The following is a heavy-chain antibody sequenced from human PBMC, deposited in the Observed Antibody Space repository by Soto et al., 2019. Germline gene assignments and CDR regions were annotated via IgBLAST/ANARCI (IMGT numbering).Heavy chain of an antibody. CDR3: ARHRYSYGVYYFDY. CDR2: IYYSGST. Sequence: SETLSLTCTVSGGSISSSSYYWSWIRQPPGKGLEWIGSIYYSGSTYYNPSLKSRVTISVDTSKNQFSPKLSSVTAADTAVYYCARHRYSYGVYYFDYWSQGTPDTVSS. J-gene: IGHJ4*02. CDR1: GGSISSSSYY. D-gene: IGHD5-18*01. V-gene: IGHV4-39*01.